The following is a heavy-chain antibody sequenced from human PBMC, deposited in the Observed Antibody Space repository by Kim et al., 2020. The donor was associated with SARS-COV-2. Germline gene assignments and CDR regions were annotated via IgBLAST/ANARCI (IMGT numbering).Heavy chain of an antibody. J-gene: IGHJ4*02. D-gene: IGHD3-10*01. V-gene: IGHV3-74*01. CDR3: VRERGGRNDF. CDR2: IKTDGTIT. CDR1: GFTFRDSW. Sequence: GGSLRLSCVASGFTFRDSWMHWVRQAPGKGLGWVAHIKTDGTITAYADSAKGRFTISRDNAKNTLSLQMNFLRVEDTVIYYCVRERGGRNDFWGQGTLVT.